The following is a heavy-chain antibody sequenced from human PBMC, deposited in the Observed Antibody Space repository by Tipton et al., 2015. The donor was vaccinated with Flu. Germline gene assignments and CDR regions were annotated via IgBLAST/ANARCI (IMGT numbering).Heavy chain of an antibody. CDR3: ARGPTVVTPVYAFDI. Sequence: TLSLTCTVSGASISSAAYYLSWIRQPAGKGLEWIGRIYTSGSTNYNPSLKSRVSISLDTSKKQFSLKLTSVTAADAAVYYCARGPTVVTPVYAFDIWGQGTMVTVSS. V-gene: IGHV4-61*02. D-gene: IGHD4-23*01. J-gene: IGHJ3*02. CDR2: IYTSGST. CDR1: GASISSAAYY.